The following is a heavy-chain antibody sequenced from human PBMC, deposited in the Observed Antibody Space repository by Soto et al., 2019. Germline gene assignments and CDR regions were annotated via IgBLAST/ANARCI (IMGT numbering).Heavy chain of an antibody. J-gene: IGHJ6*02. Sequence: QAQLQESGPGLVKPSETLSLNCTVSGGYVSSGSYNWTWIRHPQGTGPEWIGYIYYSGSTNYNASRKGRVTISLDTSKKPFYLKLSSVTAADTVVYYCAIDKMRARDGMDVWGQGTTGTVSS. CDR2: IYYSGST. CDR3: AIDKMRARDGMDV. V-gene: IGHV4-61*01. CDR1: GGYVSSGSYN.